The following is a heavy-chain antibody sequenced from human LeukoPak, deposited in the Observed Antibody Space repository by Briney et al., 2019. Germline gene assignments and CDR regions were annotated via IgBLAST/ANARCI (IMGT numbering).Heavy chain of an antibody. CDR1: GASISSWY. CDR2: IYGSGNT. CDR3: ARETSLAGFASGLGFNY. J-gene: IGHJ4*02. V-gene: IGHV4-59*01. D-gene: IGHD6-19*01. Sequence: PSETLPLTCTVSGASISSWYWSWIRQPPGKGLEWIGYIYGSGNTNYNPSLKSRVTMSIDTSKNQFSLMLTSVTAADTATYYCARETSLAGFASGLGFNYWGQGILVTVSS.